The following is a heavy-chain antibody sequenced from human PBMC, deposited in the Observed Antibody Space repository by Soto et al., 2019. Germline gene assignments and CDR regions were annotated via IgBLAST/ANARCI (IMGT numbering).Heavy chain of an antibody. CDR3: ARVSYYDSSGYYQPYYYYGMDV. CDR1: GGSISSYY. CDR2: IYTSGST. Sequence: SETLSLTCTVSGGSISSYYWSWIRQPAGKGLEWIGRIYTSGSTNYNPSLKSRVTISVDTSKNQFSLKLSSVTAADTAVYYCARVSYYDSSGYYQPYYYYGMDVWGQGTTVTVSS. V-gene: IGHV4-4*07. J-gene: IGHJ6*02. D-gene: IGHD3-22*01.